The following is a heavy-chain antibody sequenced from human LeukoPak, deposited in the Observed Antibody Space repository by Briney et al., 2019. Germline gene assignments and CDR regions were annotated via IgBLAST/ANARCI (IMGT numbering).Heavy chain of an antibody. Sequence: SETLSLTCTVSGGSISSSSYYWGWIRQPPGKGLEWIGCIYYSGSTNYNPSLKSRVTISVDTSKNQFSLKLSSVTAADTAVYFCARAASYSSGWGLWGQGTLVTVSS. J-gene: IGHJ4*02. CDR2: IYYSGST. CDR1: GGSISSSSYY. V-gene: IGHV4-61*05. CDR3: ARAASYSSGWGL. D-gene: IGHD6-19*01.